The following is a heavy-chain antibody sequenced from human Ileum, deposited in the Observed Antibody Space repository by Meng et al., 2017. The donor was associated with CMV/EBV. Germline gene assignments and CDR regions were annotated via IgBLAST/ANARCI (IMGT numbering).Heavy chain of an antibody. CDR1: GCTFTRYA. Sequence: SGCTFTRYARSWVRQAPGKGLEWVSTIYGAGGDTYYADSVKGRFTISRDNSRLYLQMNNLRVEDTAIYYCARYYDFWGGSSNVYFFDYWDQGTLVTVSS. CDR2: IYGAGGDT. J-gene: IGHJ4*02. D-gene: IGHD3-3*01. V-gene: IGHV3-23*03. CDR3: ARYYDFWGGSSNVYFFDY.